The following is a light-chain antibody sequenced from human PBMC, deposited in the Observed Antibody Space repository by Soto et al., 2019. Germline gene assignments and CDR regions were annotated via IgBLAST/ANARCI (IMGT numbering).Light chain of an antibody. Sequence: SALTQPPSASGSPGQSVTISCTGTSSDVGAYDYVSWYQQHPGKAPKLMIDEITKRPSGVPDRFSGSKSGNTASLTVSGLQAEDEADYYCSSFAGSNNFPYVFGTGTKVTV. CDR1: SSDVGAYDY. CDR2: EIT. J-gene: IGLJ1*01. V-gene: IGLV2-8*01. CDR3: SSFAGSNNFPYV.